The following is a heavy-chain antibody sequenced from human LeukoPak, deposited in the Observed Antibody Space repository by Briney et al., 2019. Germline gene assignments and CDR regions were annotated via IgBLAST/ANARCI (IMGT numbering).Heavy chain of an antibody. CDR2: IGGGGYTT. V-gene: IGHV3-23*01. J-gene: IGHJ4*02. CDR3: AKKSSSSSSTATYFDC. D-gene: IGHD6-6*01. CDR1: GFTFSSYA. Sequence: GGSLRLSCAASGFTFSSYAMSWVRQAPGKGLEWVSAIGGGGYTTYYADSVKGRFTISRDNSKNTLYLQTNSLRAEDTAVYYCAKKSSSSSSTATYFDCWGQGTLVTVSS.